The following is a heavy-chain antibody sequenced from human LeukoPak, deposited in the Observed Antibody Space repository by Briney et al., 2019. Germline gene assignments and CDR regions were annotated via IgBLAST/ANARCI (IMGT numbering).Heavy chain of an antibody. J-gene: IGHJ4*02. CDR1: GLTFSSFA. V-gene: IGHV3-23*01. Sequence: GGSLRLSCAASGLTFSSFAMSWVRQAPGKGLEWVSTISGGGDTTYYADSVKGRFSISRDNLKNTLYVQMNSLRVEDTAVYYCAKGHSAHGTGFDGWGQGTLVIVS. CDR2: ISGGGDTT. CDR3: AKGHSAHGTGFDG. D-gene: IGHD1-14*01.